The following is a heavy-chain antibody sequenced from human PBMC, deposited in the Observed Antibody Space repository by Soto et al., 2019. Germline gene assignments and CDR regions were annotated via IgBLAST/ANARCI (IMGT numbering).Heavy chain of an antibody. D-gene: IGHD3-3*01. CDR3: ARDCKGSSYYDFWSGSQHYYYGMDV. V-gene: IGHV3-21*01. Sequence: NPGGSLRLSCAASGFTFSIYSMNWVRHAPGKGLEWVSSISSSSSYIYYADSVKGRFTISRDNAKNSLYLQMNSLRAEDTAVYYCARDCKGSSYYDFWSGSQHYYYGMDVWGQGTTVTVSS. CDR1: GFTFSIYS. J-gene: IGHJ6*02. CDR2: ISSSSSYI.